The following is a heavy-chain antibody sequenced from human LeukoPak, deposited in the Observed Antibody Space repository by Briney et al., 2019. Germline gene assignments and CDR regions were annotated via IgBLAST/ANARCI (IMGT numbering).Heavy chain of an antibody. V-gene: IGHV3-30*02. CDR1: GFIFSSYG. D-gene: IGHD4-17*01. J-gene: IGHJ3*02. CDR2: IRYDGSNK. Sequence: PGGSLRLSCAASGFIFSSYGMHWVRQAPGKGLLWVAFIRYDGSNKYYADSLKGRFTISKDNSRNTLYLQMNSLRAEDTAVYYCARDRDYGDYTDAFDIWGQGTMVTVSS. CDR3: ARDRDYGDYTDAFDI.